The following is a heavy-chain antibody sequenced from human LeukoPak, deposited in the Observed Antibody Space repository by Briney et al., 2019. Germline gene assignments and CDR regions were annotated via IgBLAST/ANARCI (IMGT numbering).Heavy chain of an antibody. CDR1: GDTFTSYG. CDR3: ARGGSSGWRTPNDDY. J-gene: IGHJ4*02. V-gene: IGHV1-18*01. CDR2: LSPYNDNT. Sequence: ASVKVSCKASGDTFTSYGISWVRQAPGQGLEWMGWLSPYNDNTNYAQKRQGRVTMTTDTSTSTAYMELRSLRSDDTAVYYCARGGSSGWRTPNDDYCGQGTLVTVSS. D-gene: IGHD6-19*01.